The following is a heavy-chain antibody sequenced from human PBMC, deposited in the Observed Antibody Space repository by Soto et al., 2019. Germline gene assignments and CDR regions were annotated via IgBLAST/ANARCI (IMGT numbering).Heavy chain of an antibody. CDR1: GFTFSSYA. D-gene: IGHD5-12*01. CDR2: ISYDGSNK. J-gene: IGHJ4*02. V-gene: IGHV3-30-3*01. CDR3: ARDRSGYDY. Sequence: QVQLVESGGGVVQPGRSLRLSCAASGFTFSSYAMHWVRQAPGKGLEWVAVISYDGSNKYYADYVKGRFTISRDNSKNTLYLQMNSLRAEDTAVYYCARDRSGYDYWGQGTLVTVSS.